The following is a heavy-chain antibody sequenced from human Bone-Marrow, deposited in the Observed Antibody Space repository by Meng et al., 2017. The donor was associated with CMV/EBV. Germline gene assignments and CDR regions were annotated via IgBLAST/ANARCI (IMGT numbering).Heavy chain of an antibody. J-gene: IGHJ6*02. V-gene: IGHV1-69*05. CDR1: GGTFSSYA. D-gene: IGHD2-2*01. CDR3: ARQLLHCSSTSCYYGLLNYGRDV. CDR2: IIPIFGTV. Sequence: SVKVSCKASGGTFSSYAISWVRQAPGQGLEWMGGIIPIFGTVNYAQKFQGRVTITTDESTSTAYMELSSRRSEDTAVYYCARQLLHCSSTSCYYGLLNYGRDVWGQGTTVTVSS.